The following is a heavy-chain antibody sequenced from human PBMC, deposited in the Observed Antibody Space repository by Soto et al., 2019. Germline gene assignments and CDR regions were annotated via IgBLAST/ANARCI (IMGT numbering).Heavy chain of an antibody. Sequence: SVEVSWKASGGRINSNASSWVCQSPGKGLEWMGGIILSFGTGNYAQKFQGRVTITVDEATSTAYMELSSLRSDDTAVYYCETQHDSGRYYLHLDYWGKGTPVTVSS. V-gene: IGHV1-69*13. D-gene: IGHD1-26*01. J-gene: IGHJ4*02. CDR2: IILSFGTG. CDR3: ETQHDSGRYYLHLDY. CDR1: GGRINSNA.